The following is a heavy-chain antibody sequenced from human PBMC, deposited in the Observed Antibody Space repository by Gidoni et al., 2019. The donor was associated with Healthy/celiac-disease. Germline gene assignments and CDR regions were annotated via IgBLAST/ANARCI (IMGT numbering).Heavy chain of an antibody. Sequence: QVQLQESGPGLVKPSQTLSLTCTVSGGSISSGGYYWSWIRQHPGKGLEWIGYIYYSGSTYYNPSLKSRVTISVDTSKNQFSLKLSSVTAADTAVYYCARNSGSYYAPTSYYFDYWGQGTLVTVSS. V-gene: IGHV4-31*03. CDR1: GGSISSGGYY. D-gene: IGHD1-26*01. CDR2: IYYSGST. J-gene: IGHJ4*02. CDR3: ARNSGSYYAPTSYYFDY.